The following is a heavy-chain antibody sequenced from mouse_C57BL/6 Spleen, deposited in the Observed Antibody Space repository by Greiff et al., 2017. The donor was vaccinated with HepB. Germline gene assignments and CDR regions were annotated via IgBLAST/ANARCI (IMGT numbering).Heavy chain of an antibody. V-gene: IGHV1-54*01. CDR3: ARRDYYGAMDY. Sequence: VKLQQSGAELVRPGTSVKVSCKASGYAFTNYLIEWVKQRPGQGLEWIGVINPGSGGTNYNEKFKGKATLTADKSSSTAYMQLSSLTSEDSAVYFCARRDYYGAMDYWGQGTSVTVSS. CDR1: GYAFTNYL. D-gene: IGHD1-1*01. J-gene: IGHJ4*01. CDR2: INPGSGGT.